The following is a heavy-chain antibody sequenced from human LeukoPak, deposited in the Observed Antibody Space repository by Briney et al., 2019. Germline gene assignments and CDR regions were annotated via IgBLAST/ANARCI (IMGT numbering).Heavy chain of an antibody. Sequence: PGGSLRLSCAASGFTFSSYDMHWVRQATGKGLEWVSAIGTAGDTYYPGSVKGRFTISRENAKNSLYLQMNSLRAGDTAVYYCARVRQWLRGTTDWYFDLWGRGTLVTVSS. CDR2: IGTAGDT. V-gene: IGHV3-13*01. J-gene: IGHJ2*01. CDR1: GFTFSSYD. CDR3: ARVRQWLRGTTDWYFDL. D-gene: IGHD6-19*01.